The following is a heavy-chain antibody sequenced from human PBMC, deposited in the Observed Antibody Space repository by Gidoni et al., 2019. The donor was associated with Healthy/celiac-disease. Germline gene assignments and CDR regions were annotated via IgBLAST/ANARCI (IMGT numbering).Heavy chain of an antibody. V-gene: IGHV4-39*01. CDR2: IYYSGST. Sequence: DGLEWIGSIYYSGSTYYNPSLKSRVTISVDTSKNQFSLKLSSVTAADTAVYYCARYSSSHKGVGYFDYWGQGTLVTVSS. J-gene: IGHJ4*02. D-gene: IGHD6-6*01. CDR3: ARYSSSHKGVGYFDY.